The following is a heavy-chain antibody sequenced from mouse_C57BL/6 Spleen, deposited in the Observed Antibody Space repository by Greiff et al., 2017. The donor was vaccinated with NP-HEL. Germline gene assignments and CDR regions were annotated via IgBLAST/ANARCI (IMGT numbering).Heavy chain of an antibody. D-gene: IGHD1-1*01. CDR1: GYTFTEYT. CDR3: ARHEDPYYDGRSYWYFDV. Sequence: VQLQQSGAELVKPGASVKLSCKASGYTFTEYTIHWVKQRSGQGLEWIGWFYPGSGSIKYNEKFKDKATLTADKSSSTVYMELSRLASEDSAVYFCARHEDPYYDGRSYWYFDVWGTGTTVTVSS. V-gene: IGHV1-62-2*01. CDR2: FYPGSGSI. J-gene: IGHJ1*03.